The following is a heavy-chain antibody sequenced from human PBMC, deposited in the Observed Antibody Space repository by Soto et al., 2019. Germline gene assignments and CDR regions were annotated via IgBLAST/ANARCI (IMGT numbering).Heavy chain of an antibody. CDR3: AKMNGPPH. D-gene: IGHD2-8*01. J-gene: IGHJ4*02. Sequence: EVQLLESGGGLVQPGGSLRLSCAASGLTFSSYAMSWVRQAPGKGLEWVSAISGSGDRSYYADSVKGRFTISRDNSRNTLYMQMNSLRGEDTAVYFCAKMNGPPHWGQGTLVTVSS. CDR2: ISGSGDRS. V-gene: IGHV3-23*01. CDR1: GLTFSSYA.